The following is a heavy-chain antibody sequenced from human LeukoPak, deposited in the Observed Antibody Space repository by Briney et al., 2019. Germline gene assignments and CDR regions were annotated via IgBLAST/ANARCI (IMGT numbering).Heavy chain of an antibody. CDR2: TYYRSKWYN. V-gene: IGHV6-1*01. D-gene: IGHD3-16*01. CDR1: GDSLSINSAT. Sequence: SQTLSLTFAISGDSLSINSATWNWVRQSPSRGLEWLGRTYYRSKWYNDYAVSVKGRVTINPDASKKQFSLQLNSVTPEDTAMYYCARGNGYPFDYWGQGTLVTVSS. J-gene: IGHJ4*02. CDR3: ARGNGYPFDY.